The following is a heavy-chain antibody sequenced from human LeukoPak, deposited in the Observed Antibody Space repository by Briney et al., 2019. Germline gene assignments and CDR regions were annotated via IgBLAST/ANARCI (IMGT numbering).Heavy chain of an antibody. J-gene: IGHJ3*02. CDR1: GGTFSSYT. V-gene: IGHV1-69*05. CDR2: IIPIFGTA. D-gene: IGHD3-3*01. CDR3: ARAPITRFLEWSPIDAFDI. Sequence: SVKVSCKASGGTFSSYTISWVRQAPGQGLEWMGRIIPIFGTANYAQKFQGRVTITTDESTSTAYMELSSLRSEDTAVYYCARAPITRFLEWSPIDAFDIWGQGTMVTVSS.